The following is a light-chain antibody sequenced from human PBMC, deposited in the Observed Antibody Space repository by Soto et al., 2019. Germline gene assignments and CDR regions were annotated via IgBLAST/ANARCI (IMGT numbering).Light chain of an antibody. Sequence: QSALPQPASVSGSPGQSITISCTGTSSDVVGYNYVSWYQQHPGKAPKLMIYEVSNRPSGVSNRVSGSKSGNTASLTISGLQGEDEDAYYCSSYTSSSTLVFCGGTKLTVL. CDR1: SSDVVGYNY. J-gene: IGLJ2*01. CDR2: EVS. CDR3: SSYTSSSTLV. V-gene: IGLV2-14*01.